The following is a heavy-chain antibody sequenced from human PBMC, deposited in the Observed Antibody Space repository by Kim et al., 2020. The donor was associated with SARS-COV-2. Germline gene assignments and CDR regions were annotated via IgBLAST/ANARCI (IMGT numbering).Heavy chain of an antibody. Sequence: GGSLRLSCAASGFTFSSYAMSWVRQAPGKGLEWVSAISGSGGSTYYADSVKGRFTISRDNSKNTLYLQMNSLRAEDTAVYYCAKGAAGAAAGNYYVDYWGQGTLVTVSS. D-gene: IGHD6-13*01. CDR3: AKGAAGAAAGNYYVDY. V-gene: IGHV3-23*01. CDR1: GFTFSSYA. CDR2: ISGSGGST. J-gene: IGHJ4*02.